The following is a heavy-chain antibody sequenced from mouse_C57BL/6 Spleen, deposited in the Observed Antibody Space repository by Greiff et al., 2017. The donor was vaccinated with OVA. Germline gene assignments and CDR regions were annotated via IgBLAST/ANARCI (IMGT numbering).Heavy chain of an antibody. V-gene: IGHV1-64*01. Sequence: QVQLQQPGAELVKPGASVKLSCKASGYTFTSYWMHWVKQRPGQGLEWIGMIHPNSGSTNYNEKFKSKATLTVDKSSSTAYMQLSSLTSEDSAVYYCARTSYYGSSGFAYWGQGTLVTVSA. CDR1: GYTFTSYW. J-gene: IGHJ3*01. CDR3: ARTSYYGSSGFAY. CDR2: IHPNSGST. D-gene: IGHD1-1*01.